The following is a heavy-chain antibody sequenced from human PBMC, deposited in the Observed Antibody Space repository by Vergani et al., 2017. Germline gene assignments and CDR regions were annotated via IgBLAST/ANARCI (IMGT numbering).Heavy chain of an antibody. V-gene: IGHV4-39*01. D-gene: IGHD6-19*01. CDR3: ARQAAVADPDEYFQH. CDR1: GGSISSSSYY. Sequence: QLQLPESGPGLVKPSETLSLPCTVSGGSISSSSYYWGWIRQPPGKGLEWIGSIYYSGSTYYNPSLKSRVTISVDTSKNQFSLKLSSVTAADTAVYYCARQAAVADPDEYFQHWGQGTLVTVSS. J-gene: IGHJ1*01. CDR2: IYYSGST.